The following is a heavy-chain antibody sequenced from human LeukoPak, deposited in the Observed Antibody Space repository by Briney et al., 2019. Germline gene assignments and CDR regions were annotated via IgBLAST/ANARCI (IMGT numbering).Heavy chain of an antibody. J-gene: IGHJ6*02. CDR3: ATGPKRFLEWLQNYYYYYGMDV. CDR1: GYTLTELS. CDR2: FDPEDGET. D-gene: IGHD3-3*01. Sequence: ASVKVSCKVSGYTLTELSMHWVRQAPGKGLEWMGGFDPEDGETIYAQKFQGRVTMTEDTSTDTAYMELSSLRSEDTAVYYCATGPKRFLEWLQNYYYYYGMDVWGQGTTVTVFS. V-gene: IGHV1-24*01.